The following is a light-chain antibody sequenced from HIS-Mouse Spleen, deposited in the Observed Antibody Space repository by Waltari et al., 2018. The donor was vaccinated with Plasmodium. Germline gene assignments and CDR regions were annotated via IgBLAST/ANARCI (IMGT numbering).Light chain of an antibody. V-gene: IGLV1-40*01. Sequence: QSVLTQPPSVSGAPGQRVTISCTGSSSNIGAGYDVHWYQQLPGPAPKLLIYGNLNRPSGVPDRFAGSKSGTSASLAITGLQAEDEADYYCQSYDSSLSGWVFGGGTKLTVL. CDR3: QSYDSSLSGWV. J-gene: IGLJ3*02. CDR2: GNL. CDR1: SSNIGAGYD.